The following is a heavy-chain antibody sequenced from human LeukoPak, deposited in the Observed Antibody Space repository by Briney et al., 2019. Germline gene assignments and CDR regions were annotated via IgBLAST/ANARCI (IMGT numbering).Heavy chain of an antibody. Sequence: SETLSLTCAVYAPSFTAYYWSWIPQSPPQGLHWIAEINHRGDTNYNPSVKSRVSISVDTSKNQFSLKVTSLTAADTAVYYCARGPTISETGYFDYWGQGTLVTVSS. CDR2: INHRGDT. CDR3: ARGPTISETGYFDY. CDR1: APSFTAYY. J-gene: IGHJ4*03. D-gene: IGHD1-1*01. V-gene: IGHV4-34*01.